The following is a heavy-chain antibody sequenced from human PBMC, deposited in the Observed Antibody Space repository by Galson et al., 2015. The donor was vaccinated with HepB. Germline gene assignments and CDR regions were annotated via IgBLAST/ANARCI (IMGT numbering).Heavy chain of an antibody. V-gene: IGHV5-51*01. D-gene: IGHD3-22*01. CDR3: ARGDYYDSSGYYYLLDY. CDR2: IYPGDSDT. Sequence: QSGAEVKKPGESLKISCKGSGYSFTSYWIGWVRQMPGKGLEWMGIIYPGDSDTRYSPSFQGQVTISADKSISTAYLQWSSLKASDTAMYYCARGDYYDSSGYYYLLDYWGQGTLVTVSS. CDR1: GYSFTSYW. J-gene: IGHJ4*02.